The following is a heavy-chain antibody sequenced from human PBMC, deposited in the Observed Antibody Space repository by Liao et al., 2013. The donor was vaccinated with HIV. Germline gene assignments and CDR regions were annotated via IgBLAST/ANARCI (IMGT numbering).Heavy chain of an antibody. Sequence: QVQLQESGPGLVKPSETLSLTCTVSGASISSYYWSWIRQPAGKGLEWIGRIYTSGSTNYNPSLKSRVTMSVDTSKNQFSLKLSSVTAADTAVYYCARGSPRSSWLEYFQHWGQGTLVTVSS. CDR1: GASISSYY. J-gene: IGHJ1*01. CDR3: ARGSPRSSWLEYFQH. CDR2: IYTSGST. D-gene: IGHD6-13*01. V-gene: IGHV4-4*07.